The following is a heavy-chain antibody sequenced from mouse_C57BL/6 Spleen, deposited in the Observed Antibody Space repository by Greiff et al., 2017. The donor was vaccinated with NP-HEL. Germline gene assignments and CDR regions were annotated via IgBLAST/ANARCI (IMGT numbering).Heavy chain of an antibody. CDR3: ARWDYGSPFAY. V-gene: IGHV1-54*01. J-gene: IGHJ3*01. CDR2: INPGSGGT. Sequence: VMLVESGAELVRPGTSVKVSCKASGYAFTNYLIEWVKQRPGQGLEWIGVINPGSGGTNYNEKFKGKATLTADKSSSTAYMQLSSLTSEDSAVYFCARWDYGSPFAYWGQGTLVTVSA. D-gene: IGHD1-1*01. CDR1: GYAFTNYL.